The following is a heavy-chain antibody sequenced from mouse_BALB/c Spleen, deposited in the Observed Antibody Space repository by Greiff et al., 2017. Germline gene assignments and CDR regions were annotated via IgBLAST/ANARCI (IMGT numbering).Heavy chain of an antibody. CDR3: ATRDYGYDGWYFEV. D-gene: IGHD2-2*01. Sequence: QVQLQQSGPELVKPGASVKISCKASGYAFSSSWMNWVKQRPGQGLEWIGRIYPGDGDTNYNGKFKGKATLTADKSSSTAYMQLSSLTSVDSAVFFCATRDYGYDGWYFEVRGAGTTVSVAS. J-gene: IGHJ1*01. V-gene: IGHV1-82*01. CDR1: GYAFSSSW. CDR2: IYPGDGDT.